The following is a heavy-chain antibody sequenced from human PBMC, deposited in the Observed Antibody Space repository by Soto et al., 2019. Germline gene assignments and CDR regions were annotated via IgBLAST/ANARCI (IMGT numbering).Heavy chain of an antibody. CDR3: ARASGYDYDEPSYFDY. Sequence: SETLSLTCTVSGGSISSYYWSWIRQPPGKGLEWIGYIYYSGSTNYNPSLKSRVTISVDTSKNQFSLKLSSVTAADTAVYYCARASGYDYDEPSYFDYWGQGTLVTVSS. V-gene: IGHV4-59*08. D-gene: IGHD5-12*01. J-gene: IGHJ4*02. CDR2: IYYSGST. CDR1: GGSISSYY.